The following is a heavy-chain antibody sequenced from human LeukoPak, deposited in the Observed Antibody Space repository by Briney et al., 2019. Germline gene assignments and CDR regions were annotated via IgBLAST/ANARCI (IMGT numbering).Heavy chain of an antibody. D-gene: IGHD2-15*01. CDR2: IWYDGSNK. V-gene: IGHV3-33*01. J-gene: IGHJ4*02. CDR3: ATVRSCSGGACYYLDY. Sequence: PGGSLRLSCAASGFTFRNYGMYWVRQAPGKGLEWVAVIWYDGSNKYYADSVKGRFTISRDNSKNTLYLQMNSLRAEDTAVYYCATVRSCSGGACYYLDYWGQGTLVTVSS. CDR1: GFTFRNYG.